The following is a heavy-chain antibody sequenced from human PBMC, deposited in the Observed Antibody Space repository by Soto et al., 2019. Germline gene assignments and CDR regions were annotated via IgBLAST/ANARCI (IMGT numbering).Heavy chain of an antibody. D-gene: IGHD2-2*03. V-gene: IGHV3-7*01. CDR2: IKQDGSEK. CDR3: ARSGYCSTTSCY. CDR1: GFTFSSYW. Sequence: EVQLVESGGGLVQPGGSLRLSCAASGFTFSSYWRSWVRQAPGKGLEWVANIKQDGSEKYYVDSVKGRFTISRDNAKNSLYLQMNSLRAEDTAVYYCARSGYCSTTSCYWGQGTLVTVSS. J-gene: IGHJ4*02.